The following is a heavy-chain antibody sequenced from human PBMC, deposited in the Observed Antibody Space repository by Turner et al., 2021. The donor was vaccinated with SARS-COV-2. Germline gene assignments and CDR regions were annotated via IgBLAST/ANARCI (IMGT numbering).Heavy chain of an antibody. J-gene: IGHJ4*02. V-gene: IGHV3-21*01. CDR3: SRDPWDYDSSGWPPSDY. D-gene: IGHD3-22*01. CDR2: ISSSSSYL. Sequence: EVQLVESGGGLVKPGGSVRLSCAASGFTFSSYSMNWVRPAPGKGLEWVSSISSSSSYLHYADSVKGRFTISRDNAKNSLYLQMNSLRAEDTAVYYCSRDPWDYDSSGWPPSDYWGQGTLVTVSS. CDR1: GFTFSSYS.